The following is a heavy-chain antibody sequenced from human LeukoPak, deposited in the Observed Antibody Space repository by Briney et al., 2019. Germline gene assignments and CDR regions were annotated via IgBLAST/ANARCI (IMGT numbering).Heavy chain of an antibody. CDR3: ARDLRYDYVWGSSDY. D-gene: IGHD3-16*01. J-gene: IGHJ4*02. CDR1: GFTFSSYS. CDR2: ISSSSTI. Sequence: GGSLRLSCAASGFTFSSYSMNWVRQAPGKGLEWVSYISSSSTIYYADSVKGRFTISRDNAKNSLYLQMNSLRAEDTAVYYCARDLRYDYVWGSSDYWGQGTLVTVSS. V-gene: IGHV3-48*04.